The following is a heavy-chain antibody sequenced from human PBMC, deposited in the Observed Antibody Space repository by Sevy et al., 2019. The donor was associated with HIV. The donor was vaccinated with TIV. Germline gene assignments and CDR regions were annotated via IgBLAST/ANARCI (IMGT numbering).Heavy chain of an antibody. CDR3: ARSSGSYDGAFDI. Sequence: GGSLRLSCAASGFTFSSYSMNWVRQAPGKGLEGVTSISSSSYIYYADSVKGRFTISRDNAKNSLYLQMNSLRAEDTAVYYCARSSGSYDGAFDIWGQGTMVTVSS. J-gene: IGHJ3*02. CDR1: GFTFSSYS. CDR2: ISSSSYI. V-gene: IGHV3-21*01. D-gene: IGHD1-26*01.